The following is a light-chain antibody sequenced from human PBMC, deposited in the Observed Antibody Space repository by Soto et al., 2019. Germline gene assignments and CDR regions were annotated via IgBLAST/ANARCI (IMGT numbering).Light chain of an antibody. CDR3: QQRNIWPPVT. V-gene: IGKV3D-15*01. J-gene: IGKJ5*01. Sequence: EIVMTQSPATLSVSPGERATLSCRASQSVSSNLAWYQQKPGQAPRLLIYGASTRATGIPARFSGSGSGTDFTLTISSLEPEDFAVYYCQQRNIWPPVTFGQGTRLE. CDR2: GAS. CDR1: QSVSSN.